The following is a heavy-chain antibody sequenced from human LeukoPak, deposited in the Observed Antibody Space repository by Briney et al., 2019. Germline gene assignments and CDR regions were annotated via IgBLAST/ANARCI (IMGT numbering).Heavy chain of an antibody. CDR1: GGSISSGSYY. Sequence: SETLSLTCTVSGGSISSGSYYWSWIRQPAGKGLEWIGPIYTSGSTNYNPSLKSRVTISVDTSKNQFSLKLSSVTAADTAVYYCARAPHDFWSGYPGDYWGQGTLVTVSS. CDR3: ARAPHDFWSGYPGDY. J-gene: IGHJ4*02. V-gene: IGHV4-61*02. CDR2: IYTSGST. D-gene: IGHD3-3*01.